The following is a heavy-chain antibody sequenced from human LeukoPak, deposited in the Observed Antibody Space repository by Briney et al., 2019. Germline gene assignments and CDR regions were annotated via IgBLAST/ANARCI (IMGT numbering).Heavy chain of an antibody. V-gene: IGHV1-69*13. CDR3: TVPMYSSSDSDY. J-gene: IGHJ4*02. Sequence: SVKVSCKASGGTFSSYAISWVRQAPGQGLEWMGGIIPIFGTANYAQKFQGRVTITADESTSTAYMELSSLRSEDTAVYYCTVPMYSSSDSDYWGQGTLVTVSS. D-gene: IGHD6-6*01. CDR2: IIPIFGTA. CDR1: GGTFSSYA.